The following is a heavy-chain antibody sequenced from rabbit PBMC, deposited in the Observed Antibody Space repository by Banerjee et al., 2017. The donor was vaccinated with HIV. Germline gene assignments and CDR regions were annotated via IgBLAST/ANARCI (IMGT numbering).Heavy chain of an antibody. Sequence: QEQLVESGGGLVQPEGSLTLTCTASGFSFSSSYYMCWVRQAPGKGLEWIACIYAGSTGTTHYASWAKGRFTISKASSTTVTLQMTSLTAADTATYFCARGAGIHYADLWGQGTLVTVS. J-gene: IGHJ4*01. CDR3: ARGAGIHYADL. D-gene: IGHD4-2*01. CDR2: IYAGSTGTT. CDR1: GFSFSSSYY. V-gene: IGHV1S45*01.